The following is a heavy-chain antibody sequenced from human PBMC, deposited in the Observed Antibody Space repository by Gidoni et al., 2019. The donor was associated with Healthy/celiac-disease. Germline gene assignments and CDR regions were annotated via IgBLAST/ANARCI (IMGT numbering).Heavy chain of an antibody. D-gene: IGHD1-20*01. Sequence: QVQLQQSGPGLVKPSQTLSLTCAIPGDSVASNSAAWNWIRQSPSRGLEWLGRTYYRSKWYNDYAVSVKSRITINPDTSKNQFSLQLNSVTPEDTAVYYCASEPNWNDEGAFDIWGQGTMVTVSS. J-gene: IGHJ3*02. V-gene: IGHV6-1*01. CDR2: TYYRSKWYN. CDR1: GDSVASNSAA. CDR3: ASEPNWNDEGAFDI.